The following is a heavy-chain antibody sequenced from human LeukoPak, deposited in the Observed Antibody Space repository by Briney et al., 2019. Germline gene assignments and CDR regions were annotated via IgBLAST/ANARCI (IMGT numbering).Heavy chain of an antibody. J-gene: IGHJ6*02. CDR3: YGYPQMYYYYYGMDV. CDR2: MNPNSGNT. V-gene: IGHV1-8*01. D-gene: IGHD5-18*01. Sequence: ASVKVSCKASGYTFTSYDINWVRQATGQGLEWMGWMNPNSGNTGYAQKFQGRVTMTRNTSISTAYMELSSLRSEDTAVYYCYGYPQMYYYYYGMDVWGQGTTVTVSS. CDR1: GYTFTSYD.